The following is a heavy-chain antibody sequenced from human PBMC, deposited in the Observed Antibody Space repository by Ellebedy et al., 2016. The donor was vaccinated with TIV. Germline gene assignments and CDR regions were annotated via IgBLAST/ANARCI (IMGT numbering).Heavy chain of an antibody. D-gene: IGHD3-10*01. J-gene: IGHJ4*02. Sequence: ASVKVSCKASGYTFTSYFMHWVRQAPGRGLEWMGIIDPSGGTTNFARNLQGRVTMTRDTSTSTTYMDLSSLSFEDAAIYYCARATFGSGSYAYFDFWGQGTLVTVSS. CDR2: IDPSGGTT. CDR1: GYTFTSYF. V-gene: IGHV1-46*04. CDR3: ARATFGSGSYAYFDF.